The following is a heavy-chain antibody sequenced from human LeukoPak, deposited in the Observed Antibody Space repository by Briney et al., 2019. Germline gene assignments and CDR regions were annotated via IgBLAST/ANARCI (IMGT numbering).Heavy chain of an antibody. V-gene: IGHV3-30-3*01. Sequence: GGSLRLSCAVSEFTFSNYAMHWVRQAPGKGLEWVAVISYDGSNKYYADSVKGRFTISRDNSKNTLFLQMNSLRAEDTAVYYCARGLVSGSQRGYFDHWGQGTLVTVSS. CDR2: ISYDGSNK. CDR1: EFTFSNYA. D-gene: IGHD1-26*01. J-gene: IGHJ4*02. CDR3: ARGLVSGSQRGYFDH.